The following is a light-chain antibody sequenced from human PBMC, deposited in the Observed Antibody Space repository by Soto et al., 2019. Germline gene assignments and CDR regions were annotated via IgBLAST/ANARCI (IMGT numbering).Light chain of an antibody. CDR1: SSDVGGYNY. V-gene: IGLV2-14*01. Sequence: QSVLTQPASVSGSPGQSITISCTGTSSDVGGYNYVSWYQQHPGKAPKLMIYDVSHRPSEVSNRFSGSKSGNTASLTISGLQAEDKADYYCSSYTSSSTNVFGTGTKGTV. CDR3: SSYTSSSTNV. CDR2: DVS. J-gene: IGLJ1*01.